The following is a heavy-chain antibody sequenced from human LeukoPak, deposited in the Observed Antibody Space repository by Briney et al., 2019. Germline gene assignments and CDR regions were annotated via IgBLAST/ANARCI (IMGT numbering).Heavy chain of an antibody. CDR2: IYYSGST. D-gene: IGHD3-3*01. CDR3: ARQPYDFWSGYYYYYYGMDV. Sequence: SETLSLTCTVSGGSVSSGSYYWSWIRQPPGKGLEWIGYIYYSGSTNYNPSLKSRVTISVDTSKNQFSLKLSSVTAADTAVYYCARQPYDFWSGYYYYYYGMDVWGQGTTVTVSS. V-gene: IGHV4-61*01. CDR1: GGSVSSGSYY. J-gene: IGHJ6*02.